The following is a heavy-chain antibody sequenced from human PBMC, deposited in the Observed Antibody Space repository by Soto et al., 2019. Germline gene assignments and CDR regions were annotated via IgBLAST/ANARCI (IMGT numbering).Heavy chain of an antibody. CDR1: GFSFSSYS. V-gene: IGHV3-23*01. Sequence: EVQLLESGGGLVQPGGSLRLSCTASGFSFSSYSISCVRQAPAKGPVWVSTINGGGDRTYYAVSVKGRFTISRDNSKNTLYLQMNSLRDDDTAVYYCARLEAIFGVVKNGISFDPWVQGTLVTVSS. D-gene: IGHD3-3*01. CDR3: ARLEAIFGVVKNGISFDP. J-gene: IGHJ5*02. CDR2: INGGGDRT.